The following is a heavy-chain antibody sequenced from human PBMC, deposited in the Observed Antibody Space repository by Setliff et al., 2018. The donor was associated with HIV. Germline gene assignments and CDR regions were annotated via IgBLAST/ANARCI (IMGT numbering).Heavy chain of an antibody. V-gene: IGHV4-4*08. D-gene: IGHD3-3*01. CDR1: GGSISSYY. CDR3: ARCVTYYNFWSGYWGYYYMDV. J-gene: IGHJ6*03. Sequence: SETLSLTCTVSGGSISSYYWSWIRQPPGKGLGWIGYIYTSGSTNYNPSLKSRVTISVDTSKNQFSLKLSSVTAADTAVYYCARCVTYYNFWSGYWGYYYMDVWGKGTTVTVSS. CDR2: IYTSGST.